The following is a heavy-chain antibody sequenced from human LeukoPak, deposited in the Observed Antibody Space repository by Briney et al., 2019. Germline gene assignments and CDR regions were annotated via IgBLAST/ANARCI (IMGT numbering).Heavy chain of an antibody. CDR2: IDPSDSYT. D-gene: IGHD5-18*01. V-gene: IGHV5-10-1*01. CDR3: ARRTELWVPY. CDR1: ASSFTGYW. Sequence: GESLKISCKGSASSFTGYWISWVRQMPGKGLEWMGRIDPSDSYTNYSPSFQGHVTISADKSISTAYLQWSSLKALDTAMYYCARRTELWVPYWGQGTLVTVSS. J-gene: IGHJ4*02.